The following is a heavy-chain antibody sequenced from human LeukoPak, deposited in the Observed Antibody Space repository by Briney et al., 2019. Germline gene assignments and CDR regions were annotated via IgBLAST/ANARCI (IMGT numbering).Heavy chain of an antibody. CDR1: GFTFSSYW. CDR3: ARGLSGYASSLGY. D-gene: IGHD6-6*01. V-gene: IGHV3-74*01. J-gene: IGHJ4*02. CDR2: INSDGSST. Sequence: PGGSLRLSCSASGFTFSSYWMHWVRQAPGKGLVWVSRINSDGSSTSYADSVRGRFPISRDNAMITLYLQMNSLRAEDTAVYYCARGLSGYASSLGYWGQGTLVTVSS.